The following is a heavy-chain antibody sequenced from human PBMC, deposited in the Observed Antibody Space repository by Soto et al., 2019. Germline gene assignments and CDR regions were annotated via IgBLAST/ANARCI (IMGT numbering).Heavy chain of an antibody. V-gene: IGHV4-59*01. CDR3: ARDKGIGTVTTFGSHYMDV. CDR2: IYYSGST. D-gene: IGHD4-4*01. CDR1: GGSISSYY. Sequence: QVQLQESGPGLVKPSETLSLTCTVSGGSISSYYWSWIRQPPGKGLEWIGYIYYSGSTNYNPSLKSRVTISVDTSKNQFSLKLSSVTAADTAVYYCARDKGIGTVTTFGSHYMDVWGKGTTVTVSS. J-gene: IGHJ6*03.